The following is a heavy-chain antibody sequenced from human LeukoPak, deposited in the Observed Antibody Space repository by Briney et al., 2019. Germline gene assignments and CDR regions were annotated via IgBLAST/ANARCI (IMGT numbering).Heavy chain of an antibody. D-gene: IGHD6-6*01. J-gene: IGHJ4*02. Sequence: GGSLRLSCAASGFTFSSYGMHWVRQAPGKGLEWVAFIRYDGSNKYYADSVKGRFTISRDNSKNTLYLQMYSLRAEDTAVYYCARDFHPHSSSGGFDYWGQGTLVTVSS. CDR3: ARDFHPHSSSGGFDY. CDR1: GFTFSSYG. CDR2: IRYDGSNK. V-gene: IGHV3-30*02.